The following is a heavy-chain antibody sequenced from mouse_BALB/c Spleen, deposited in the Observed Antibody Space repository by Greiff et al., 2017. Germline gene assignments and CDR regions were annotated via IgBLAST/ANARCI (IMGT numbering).Heavy chain of an antibody. Sequence: EVHLVESGGGLVQPKGSLKLSCAASGFTFNTYAMNWVRQAPGKGLEWVARIRSNSNNYATYYADSVKYRFTISSDDSQIMLYLQMNNLKTEDTAMYCCVRHEAYWGQGTLVTVSA. CDR3: VRHEAY. CDR1: GFTFNTYA. V-gene: IGHV10-1*02. CDR2: IRSNSNNYAT. J-gene: IGHJ3*01.